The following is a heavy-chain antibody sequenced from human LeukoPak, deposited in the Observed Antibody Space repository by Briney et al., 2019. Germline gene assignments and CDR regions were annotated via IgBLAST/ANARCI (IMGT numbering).Heavy chain of an antibody. J-gene: IGHJ4*02. CDR2: IYYSGST. D-gene: IGHD3-10*01. Sequence: PSETLSLTCTVSGGSISNYYWSWIRQPPGKGLEWIGYIYYSGSTNYNPSLRSRVTISVDTSKNQFSLKLNSVTAADTAVYYCASTITMVRGVSQINDYWGQGTLVTVSS. CDR1: GGSISNYY. CDR3: ASTITMVRGVSQINDY. V-gene: IGHV4-59*01.